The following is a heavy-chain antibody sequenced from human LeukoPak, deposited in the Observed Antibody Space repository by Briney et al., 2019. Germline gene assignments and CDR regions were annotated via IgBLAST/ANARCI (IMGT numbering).Heavy chain of an antibody. Sequence: SETLSLTCTVSGGSISSSSYYWGWIRQPPGKGLEWIGSIYYSGSTYYNPSLKSRVTISVDTSKNQFSLKLSSVTAADTAVYYCARAGIAADWFDPWGQGTLVTVSS. CDR3: ARAGIAADWFDP. V-gene: IGHV4-39*01. CDR2: IYYSGST. D-gene: IGHD6-13*01. CDR1: GGSISSSSYY. J-gene: IGHJ5*02.